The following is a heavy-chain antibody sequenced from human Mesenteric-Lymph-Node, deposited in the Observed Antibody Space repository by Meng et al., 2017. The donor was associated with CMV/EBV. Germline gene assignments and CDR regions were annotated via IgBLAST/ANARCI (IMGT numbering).Heavy chain of an antibody. CDR3: ARDVNLRMGGNYFDY. CDR2: INHSGST. V-gene: IGHV4-34*01. D-gene: IGHD3-16*01. J-gene: IGHJ4*02. Sequence: SETLSLTCAVYGGSFSGYYWSWIRQPPGKGLEWSGEINHSGSTNYNPSLKIRVTISVDTSKNQFSLKLSSVTAAYTAVYYCARDVNLRMGGNYFDYWGQGTLVTVSS. CDR1: GGSFSGYY.